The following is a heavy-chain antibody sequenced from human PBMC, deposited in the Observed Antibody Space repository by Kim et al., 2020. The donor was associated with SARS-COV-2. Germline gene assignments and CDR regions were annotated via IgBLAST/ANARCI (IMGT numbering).Heavy chain of an antibody. D-gene: IGHD6-19*01. J-gene: IGHJ4*02. V-gene: IGHV6-1*01. Sequence: YAVSVKSRITINPDTSKNQFSLQLNSVTPEDTAVYYCARGRQWLGKVDIDYWGQGTLVTVSS. CDR3: ARGRQWLGKVDIDY.